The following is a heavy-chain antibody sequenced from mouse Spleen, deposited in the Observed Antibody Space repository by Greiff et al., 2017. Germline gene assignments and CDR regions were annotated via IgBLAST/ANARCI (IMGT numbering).Heavy chain of an antibody. V-gene: IGHV2-6-1*01. D-gene: IGHD2-3*01. CDR1: GFSLTSYG. J-gene: IGHJ4*01. Sequence: VQLKETGPGLVAPSQSLSITCTVSGFSLTSYGVHWVRQPPGKGLEWLVVIWSDGSTNYNSALKSRLSISKDNSKSQVFLKMNSLQTDDTAMYYCARQGGSMTSYAMDYWGQGTSVTVSS. CDR2: IWSDGST. CDR3: ARQGGSMTSYAMDY.